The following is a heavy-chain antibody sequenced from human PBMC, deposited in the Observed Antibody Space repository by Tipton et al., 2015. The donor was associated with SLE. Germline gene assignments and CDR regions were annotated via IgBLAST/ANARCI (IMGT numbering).Heavy chain of an antibody. CDR1: GYTFSNYG. J-gene: IGHJ6*02. Sequence: QSGAEVKKPGASVKVSCKASGYTFSNYGISWVRQAPGQGLEWMGIINPSGGSTIYAQKFQGRVTMTRDTSTSTVYMELRSLRFDDTAVYYCARDSGDYYYYYGMDVWGQGTTVTVSS. CDR2: INPSGGST. CDR3: ARDSGDYYYYYGMDV. V-gene: IGHV1-46*01. D-gene: IGHD3-10*01.